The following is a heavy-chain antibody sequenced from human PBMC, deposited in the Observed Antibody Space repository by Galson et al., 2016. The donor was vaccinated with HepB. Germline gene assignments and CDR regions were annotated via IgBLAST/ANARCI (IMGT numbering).Heavy chain of an antibody. CDR2: ITHTTNTI. Sequence: SLRLSCAASGFTFSSYSMNWVRQAPGKGLEWVSHITHTTNTIYYADSVKGRFTISRDNAKNSVYLQMNSLRDEDTAVYFCARDSGARNGMNVWGQGTTVTVSS. V-gene: IGHV3-48*02. CDR3: ARDSGARNGMNV. D-gene: IGHD3-10*01. J-gene: IGHJ6*02. CDR1: GFTFSSYS.